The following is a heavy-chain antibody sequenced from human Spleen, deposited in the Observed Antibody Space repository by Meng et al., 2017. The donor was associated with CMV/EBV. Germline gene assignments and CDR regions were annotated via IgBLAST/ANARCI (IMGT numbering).Heavy chain of an antibody. CDR3: AREYCSSTSCFPYYYYGMDV. V-gene: IGHV3-48*03. CDR1: GFIFSSYE. Sequence: GESLKISCAASGFIFSSYEMHWVRQAPGKGLEWVSYISTSGDTMSYADSVKGRFTISRDNAKNSLYLQMNSLRAEDTAVYYCAREYCSSTSCFPYYYYGMDVWGQGTTVTVSS. D-gene: IGHD2-2*01. CDR2: ISTSGDTM. J-gene: IGHJ6*02.